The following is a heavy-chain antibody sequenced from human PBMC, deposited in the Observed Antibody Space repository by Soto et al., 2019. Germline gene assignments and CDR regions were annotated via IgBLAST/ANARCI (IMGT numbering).Heavy chain of an antibody. D-gene: IGHD4-17*01. Sequence: LSLTCTVSGGSISSHYWSWIRQPPGKGLEWIGHIYFTGSANYNPSLKSRVTMSVDASKTQFSLKVSSVTAADAAVYYCARDPTTVTTYSYYYFGMDVWGQGTTVTVSS. CDR2: IYFTGSA. CDR3: ARDPTTVTTYSYYYFGMDV. CDR1: GGSISSHY. J-gene: IGHJ6*02. V-gene: IGHV4-59*11.